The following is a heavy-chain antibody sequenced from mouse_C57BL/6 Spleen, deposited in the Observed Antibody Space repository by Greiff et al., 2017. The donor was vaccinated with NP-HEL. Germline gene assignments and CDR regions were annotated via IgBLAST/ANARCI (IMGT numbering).Heavy chain of an antibody. CDR1: GYTFTNYW. CDR3: AAYDYGDGAWFAY. D-gene: IGHD2-4*01. V-gene: IGHV1-63*01. J-gene: IGHJ3*01. CDR2: IYPGGGYT. Sequence: VQLQQSGAELVRPGTSVKMSCKASGYTFTNYWIGWAKQRPGHGLEWIGDIYPGGGYTNYNEKFKGKATLTADKSSSTAYMQFSSLTSEDSAIYYCAAYDYGDGAWFAYWGQGTLVTVSA.